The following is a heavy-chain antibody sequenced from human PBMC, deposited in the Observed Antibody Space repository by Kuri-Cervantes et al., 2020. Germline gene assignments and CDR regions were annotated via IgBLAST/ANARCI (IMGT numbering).Heavy chain of an antibody. CDR1: GGSFSGHY. CDR3: ARRMTTVTKAKRNWFDP. Sequence: SETLSLTCTVYGGSFSGHYWSWIRQPPGKGLEWIGEINHSGDTNYIPSLKSRVTISLDTSKNQFSLKMNSVTAADTAVYYCARRMTTVTKAKRNWFDPWGQGTLVTVSS. D-gene: IGHD4-17*01. V-gene: IGHV4-34*01. J-gene: IGHJ5*02. CDR2: INHSGDT.